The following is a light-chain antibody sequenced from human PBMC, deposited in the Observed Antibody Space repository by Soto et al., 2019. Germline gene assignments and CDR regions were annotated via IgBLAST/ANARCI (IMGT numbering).Light chain of an antibody. Sequence: DIQMTQNPSPLSASVGDRVTITCRASHSIISWLAWYQQKPGRAPILLICKASSLEGGVPSMCSGRGAGTEFPLSITIQEADGVGAYSAHSSCLQYTFGEGTKVDI. J-gene: IGKJ4*01. CDR3: HSSCLQYT. CDR1: HSIISW. CDR2: KAS. V-gene: IGKV1-5*03.